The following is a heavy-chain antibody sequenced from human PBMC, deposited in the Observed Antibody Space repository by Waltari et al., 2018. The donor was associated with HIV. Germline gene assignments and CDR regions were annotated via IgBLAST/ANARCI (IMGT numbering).Heavy chain of an antibody. J-gene: IGHJ1*01. D-gene: IGHD5-18*01. Sequence: EVQLVESGGGLVQPGGSLRLSCAASGFPFSSYWMHWVRQAPGKRLVWVSRSNSDGSITSHADSVKGRFTISRDNARNTLYLQMNSLGAEDTAMYYCAKGGTSGYTFGFGRWGQGTLVTVSS. V-gene: IGHV3-74*01. CDR2: SNSDGSIT. CDR3: AKGGTSGYTFGFGR. CDR1: GFPFSSYW.